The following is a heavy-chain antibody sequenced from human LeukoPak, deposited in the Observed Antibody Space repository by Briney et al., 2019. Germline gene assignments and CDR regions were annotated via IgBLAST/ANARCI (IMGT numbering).Heavy chain of an antibody. V-gene: IGHV4-34*01. Sequence: SETLSLTCAVDGGSFSGYYWSWIRQPPGKGLEWIGEINHSGSTNYNPSLKSRVTISVDTSKNQFSLKLSSVTAADTAVYYCARGESWQQLFFDYWGQGTLVTVSS. CDR1: GGSFSGYY. J-gene: IGHJ4*02. CDR2: INHSGST. D-gene: IGHD6-13*01. CDR3: ARGESWQQLFFDY.